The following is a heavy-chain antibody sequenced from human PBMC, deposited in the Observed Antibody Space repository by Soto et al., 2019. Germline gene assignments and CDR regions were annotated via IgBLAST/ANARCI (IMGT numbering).Heavy chain of an antibody. D-gene: IGHD3-9*01. Sequence: PSETLSLTCTVSGGSISSGGYYWSWIRQQPGKGLEWIGYIYYSGSTYYNPSLKSRVTISVDTSKNQFSLKLSSVTAADTAVYYCARVLRYFDWSHPYYYYYYYGMDVWGQGTTVTVS. V-gene: IGHV4-31*03. J-gene: IGHJ6*02. CDR3: ARVLRYFDWSHPYYYYYYYGMDV. CDR2: IYYSGST. CDR1: GGSISSGGYY.